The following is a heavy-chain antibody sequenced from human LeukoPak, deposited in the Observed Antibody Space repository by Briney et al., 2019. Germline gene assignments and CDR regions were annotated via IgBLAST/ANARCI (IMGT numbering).Heavy chain of an antibody. J-gene: IGHJ3*02. D-gene: IGHD3-9*01. CDR2: IYYSGST. CDR3: ARVGPYYDILTGYSGGAFDI. Sequence: PSETLSLTCTVSGGSISSYYWSWIRQPPGKGLEWIGYIYYSGSTNYNPSLKSRVTISVDTSKNQFSLKLSSVTAADTAVYYCARVGPYYDILTGYSGGAFDIWGQGTMVTVSS. CDR1: GGSISSYY. V-gene: IGHV4-59*01.